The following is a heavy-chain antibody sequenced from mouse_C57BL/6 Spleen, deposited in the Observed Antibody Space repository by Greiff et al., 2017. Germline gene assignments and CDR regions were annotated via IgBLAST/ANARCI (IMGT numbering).Heavy chain of an antibody. CDR1: GYTFTDYY. CDR2: INPYNGGT. J-gene: IGHJ1*03. CDR3: AREQLTGYFDV. V-gene: IGHV1-19*01. D-gene: IGHD6-1*01. Sequence: EVQLQQSGPVLVKPGASVKMSCKASGYTFTDYYMNWVKQSHGKSLEWIGVINPYNGGTSYNQKFKGKATLTVDKSSSTAYMELNSLTSEDSAVYYCAREQLTGYFDVWGTGTTVTVSS.